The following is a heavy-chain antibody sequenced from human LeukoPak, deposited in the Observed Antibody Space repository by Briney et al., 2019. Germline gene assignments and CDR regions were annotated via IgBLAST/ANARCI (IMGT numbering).Heavy chain of an antibody. Sequence: ASVKVSCKASGGTFSSYAISWVRQATGQGLEWMGWMNPNSGNTGYAQKFQGGVTMTRNTSISTAYMELSSLRSEDTAVYYCARGYKVLRFLEWQRGYYFDYWGQGTLVTVSS. CDR1: GGTFSSYA. CDR2: MNPNSGNT. V-gene: IGHV1-8*02. J-gene: IGHJ4*02. D-gene: IGHD3-3*01. CDR3: ARGYKVLRFLEWQRGYYFDY.